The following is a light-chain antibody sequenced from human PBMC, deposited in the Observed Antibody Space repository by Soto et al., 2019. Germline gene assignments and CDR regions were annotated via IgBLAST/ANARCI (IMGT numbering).Light chain of an antibody. Sequence: DIHMTQSPSSVSSSLGDSVTITCRASQGISNWLAWFQQKTGKAPKLLIYTESRLQSGVPSRFSGSGSGTDLNLTISSLQPEDFATYYCQQSNSFPLTFGQGTKVDIK. V-gene: IGKV1-12*01. CDR3: QQSNSFPLT. CDR1: QGISNW. CDR2: TES. J-gene: IGKJ1*01.